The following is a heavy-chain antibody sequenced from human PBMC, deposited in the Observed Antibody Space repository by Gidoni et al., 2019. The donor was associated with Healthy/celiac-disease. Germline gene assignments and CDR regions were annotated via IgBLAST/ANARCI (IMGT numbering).Heavy chain of an antibody. CDR3: AKDYSSSSLYYFDY. Sequence: EVQLLESGGGLVQPGGSLSLSCAASGFTFRSYAMSWVRQAPGKGLEWVSAISGSGGSTYYADSVKGRFTISRDNSKNTLYLQMNSLRAEDTAVYYCAKDYSSSSLYYFDYWGQGTLVTVSS. V-gene: IGHV3-23*01. CDR2: ISGSGGST. J-gene: IGHJ4*02. CDR1: GFTFRSYA. D-gene: IGHD6-6*01.